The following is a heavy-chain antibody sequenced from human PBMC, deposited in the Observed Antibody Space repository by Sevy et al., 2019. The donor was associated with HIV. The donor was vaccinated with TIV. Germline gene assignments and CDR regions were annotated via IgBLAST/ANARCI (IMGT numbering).Heavy chain of an antibody. V-gene: IGHV4-39*01. CDR1: GGSIDNRTYH. CDR2: IFYTGSAGST. D-gene: IGHD2-8*01. CDR3: ARLGVRGGRYTNWFDP. Sequence: SETLSLTCTVSGGSIDNRTYHWGWIRQPPGKGLEWIGDIFYTGSAGSTSYNPSLSSRVTVSIDLSQNQFSLRLRSVTAADTGVYFCARLGVRGGRYTNWFDPWGQGTLVTVSS. J-gene: IGHJ5*02.